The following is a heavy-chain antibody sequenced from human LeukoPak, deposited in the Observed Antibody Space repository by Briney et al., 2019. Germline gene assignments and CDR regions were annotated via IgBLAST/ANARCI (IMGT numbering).Heavy chain of an antibody. CDR3: VRETGWLFDF. CDR2: ISPNSDNI. V-gene: IGHV3-11*04. CDR1: GFSFRDRC. Sequence: GGSLRLSCAATGFSFRDRCMSWIRQAPGKGMEWVAYISPNSDNIHYADSVKGRFTISRDNAKNSLFLQVNSLRAEDTAVYYCVRETGWLFDFWGQGTLVIVSS. D-gene: IGHD5-12*01. J-gene: IGHJ4*02.